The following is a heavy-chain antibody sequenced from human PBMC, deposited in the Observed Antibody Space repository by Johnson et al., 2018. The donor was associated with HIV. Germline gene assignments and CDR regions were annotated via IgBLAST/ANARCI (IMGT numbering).Heavy chain of an antibody. D-gene: IGHD1-26*01. CDR1: GFTFSSYA. Sequence: QVQLVESGGGVVQPGRSLRLSCAASGFTFSSYAMHWVRQAPGKGLEWGAVISKDGSNKYYADSVKGRFTISRDNSKKTLYLQMNSLRAEDTAVYYCAKDLGSYYAFDIWGQGTMVTVSS. CDR2: ISKDGSNK. CDR3: AKDLGSYYAFDI. V-gene: IGHV3-30-3*01. J-gene: IGHJ3*02.